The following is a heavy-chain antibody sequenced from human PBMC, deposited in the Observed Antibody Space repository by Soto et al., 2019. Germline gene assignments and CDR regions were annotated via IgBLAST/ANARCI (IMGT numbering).Heavy chain of an antibody. V-gene: IGHV4-39*01. D-gene: IGHD6-13*01. CDR1: GGSISSSSYY. Sequence: SETLSLTCTVSGGSISSSSYYWGWIRQPPGKGLEWIGSIYYSGSTYYNPSLKSRVTISVDTSKNQFSLKLSSVTAADTAVYYCASPPPGIAAAADAFDIWGQGTMVTVSS. CDR2: IYYSGST. CDR3: ASPPPGIAAAADAFDI. J-gene: IGHJ3*02.